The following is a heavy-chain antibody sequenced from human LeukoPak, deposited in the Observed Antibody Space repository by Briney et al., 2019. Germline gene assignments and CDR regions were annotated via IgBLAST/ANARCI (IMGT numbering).Heavy chain of an antibody. CDR1: GFTFSSYS. D-gene: IGHD6-19*01. J-gene: IGHJ5*02. V-gene: IGHV3-21*01. CDR2: ISSSSSYI. Sequence: GGSLRLSCAASGFTFSSYSMNWVRQAPGEGLEWVSSISSSSSYIYYADSVKGRFTISRDNAKNSLYLQMNSLRAEDTAVYYCARVRYSSGWYPSDNWFDPWGQGTLVTVYS. CDR3: ARVRYSSGWYPSDNWFDP.